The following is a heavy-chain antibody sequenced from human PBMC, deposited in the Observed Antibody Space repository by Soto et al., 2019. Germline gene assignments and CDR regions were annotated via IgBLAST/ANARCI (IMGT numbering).Heavy chain of an antibody. CDR1: GGSISSYY. CDR2: IYTSGST. CDR3: ARARRVTMIVVVRAVYFDY. Sequence: SETLSLTCTVSGGSISSYYWSWIRQPAGKGLEWIGRIYTSGSTNYNPSLKSRVTMSVDTSKNQFSPKLSSVTAADTAVYYCARARRVTMIVVVRAVYFDYWGQGTLVTVSS. D-gene: IGHD3-22*01. J-gene: IGHJ4*02. V-gene: IGHV4-4*07.